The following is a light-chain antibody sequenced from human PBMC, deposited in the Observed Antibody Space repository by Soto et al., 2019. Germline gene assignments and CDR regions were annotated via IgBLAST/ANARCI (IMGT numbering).Light chain of an antibody. CDR2: SAS. CDR3: QQYNNLPPWT. V-gene: IGKV3-15*01. CDR1: QSVRSN. J-gene: IGKJ1*01. Sequence: EIVMTQSPATLSVSPGERATLSCRASQSVRSNLAWYQQKPGQAPRLLIYSASTRATGIPARFSGSGSGTEFTLTISSLQSEDFAVYYCQQYNNLPPWTFGQGTKVEIK.